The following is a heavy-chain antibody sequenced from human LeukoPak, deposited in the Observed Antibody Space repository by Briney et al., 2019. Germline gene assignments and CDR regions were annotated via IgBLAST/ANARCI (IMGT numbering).Heavy chain of an antibody. D-gene: IGHD3-10*02. J-gene: IGHJ6*04. Sequence: SGGSLRLSCAASGITFSNYAMSWVRQAPGKGLEWVANIKQDGSEKYYVDSVKGRFTISKDNAKNSLYLQMNSLRAEDTAVYYCAELGITMIGGVWGKGTTVTISS. CDR2: IKQDGSEK. V-gene: IGHV3-7*01. CDR1: GITFSNYA. CDR3: AELGITMIGGV.